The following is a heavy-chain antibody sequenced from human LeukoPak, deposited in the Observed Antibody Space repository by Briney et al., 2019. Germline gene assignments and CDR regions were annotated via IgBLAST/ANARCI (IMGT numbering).Heavy chain of an antibody. CDR3: ARQDATTTPGGYFDY. CDR1: GFTFSSYG. V-gene: IGHV3-33*01. Sequence: GGSLRLSCTASGFTFSSYGMHGVRQAPGEGLEWVTVIWYDETNKYYADSVKGRFTISRDNSKNTLYLQMNSLRGEDTAVYYCARQDATTTPGGYFDYWGQGTLVTVSS. J-gene: IGHJ4*02. CDR2: IWYDETNK. D-gene: IGHD4-17*01.